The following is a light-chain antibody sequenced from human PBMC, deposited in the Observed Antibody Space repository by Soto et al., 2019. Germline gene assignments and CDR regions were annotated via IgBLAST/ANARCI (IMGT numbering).Light chain of an antibody. Sequence: DIVMTQSPDSLAVSLGERATINCNSSQSSLSSSNNKNSLAWYQQKIVQPPKLLIYSASTRKSGLPDRVIGSGSDTYLTLTNSSLQAEDVAVDYWQQSYRSPITFGQWTRLEIK. CDR1: QSSLSSSNNKNS. CDR3: QQSYRSPIT. V-gene: IGKV4-1*01. CDR2: SAS. J-gene: IGKJ5*01.